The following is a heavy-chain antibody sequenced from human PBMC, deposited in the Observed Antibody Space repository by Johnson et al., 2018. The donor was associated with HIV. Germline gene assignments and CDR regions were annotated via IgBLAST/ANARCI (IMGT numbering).Heavy chain of an antibody. CDR3: ARLIRLGAVRLRHAFDI. V-gene: IGHV3-NL1*01. Sequence: QVQLVESGEGVVQPGGSLRLSCAAFGFTFSYYGMHWVREAPGKGLAWVAFSYSGGSTYYADAVKGRCTISRGKSKNTLYLHINSQSAGDTAVYSCARLIRLGAVRLRHAFDIWGQGTMVTVSS. J-gene: IGHJ3*02. CDR2: SYSGGST. D-gene: IGHD3-16*01. CDR1: GFTFSYYG.